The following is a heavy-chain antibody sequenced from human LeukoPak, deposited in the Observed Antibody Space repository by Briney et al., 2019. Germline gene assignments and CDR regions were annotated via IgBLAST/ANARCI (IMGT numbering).Heavy chain of an antibody. Sequence: SEALSLTCAVHGESFDGYYWTWIRQPPGKGLEWIGEIKHVAITHYNPALKSRVTMSVDTSKNQFSLKLTSVTAADTAVYYCARVPLNRDSWLRFYHFDSWGQGILVTVSS. CDR2: IKHVAIT. J-gene: IGHJ4*02. V-gene: IGHV4-34*01. D-gene: IGHD5-12*01. CDR3: ARVPLNRDSWLRFYHFDS. CDR1: GESFDGYY.